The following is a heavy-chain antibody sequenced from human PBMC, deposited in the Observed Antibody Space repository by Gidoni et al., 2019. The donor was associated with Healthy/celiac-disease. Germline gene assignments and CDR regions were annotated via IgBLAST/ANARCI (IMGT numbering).Heavy chain of an antibody. Sequence: APGKGLEWVSSISSSSSYIYYADSVKGRFTISRDNAKNSLYLQMNSLRAEDTAVYYCAREQSGVGWNYAGDWYFDLWGRGTLVTVSS. CDR3: AREQSGVGWNYAGDWYFDL. D-gene: IGHD1-7*01. CDR2: ISSSSSYI. V-gene: IGHV3-21*01. J-gene: IGHJ2*01.